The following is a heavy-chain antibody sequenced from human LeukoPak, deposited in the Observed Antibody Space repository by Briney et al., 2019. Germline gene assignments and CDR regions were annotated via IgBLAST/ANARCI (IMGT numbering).Heavy chain of an antibody. D-gene: IGHD4-11*01. J-gene: IGHJ4*02. CDR3: ATGGRLQLDY. Sequence: AGSRTPSCALSGFTLTSNYMSWVSPAPGRGMEWVSFIYSGGSTYYADSVKGRFTISRDNSKNTLYLQMNSLRAEDTAVYYCATGGRLQLDYWGQGTLVTVSA. CDR2: IYSGGST. V-gene: IGHV3-53*01. CDR1: GFTLTSNY.